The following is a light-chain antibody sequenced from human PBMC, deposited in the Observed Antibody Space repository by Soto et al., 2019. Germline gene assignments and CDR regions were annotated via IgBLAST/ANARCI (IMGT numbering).Light chain of an antibody. CDR3: SSYTVSSTRV. J-gene: IGLJ3*02. Sequence: HSVLTQPASVSGSPGQSITISCTGTSSDVGGYNYVSWYQQHPGKAPKLMIYEVSNRPSGVSNRFSGSKSGNTASLTISGLQAEDEADYYCSSYTVSSTRVFGGGTKLTVL. CDR1: SSDVGGYNY. CDR2: EVS. V-gene: IGLV2-14*01.